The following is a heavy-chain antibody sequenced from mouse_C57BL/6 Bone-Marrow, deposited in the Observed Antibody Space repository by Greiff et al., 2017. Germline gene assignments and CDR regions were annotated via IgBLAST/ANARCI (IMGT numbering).Heavy chain of an antibody. J-gene: IGHJ2*01. CDR1: GYTFTSYW. V-gene: IGHV1-7*01. Sequence: VQLQQSGAELAKPGASVKLSCKASGYTFTSYWMHWVKQRPGQGLEWIGYINPSSGYPKYNQKFKDKATLPADKSSSTAYMQLSSLTYEDSAVYYCARGGYWGQGTTLTVSS. CDR3: ARGGY. CDR2: INPSSGYP.